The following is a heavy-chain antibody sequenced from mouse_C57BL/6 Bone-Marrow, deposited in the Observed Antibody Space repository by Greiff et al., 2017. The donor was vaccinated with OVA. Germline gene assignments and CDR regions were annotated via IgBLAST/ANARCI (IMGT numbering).Heavy chain of an antibody. CDR2: IDPSSGCT. CDR1: GYTFTSYW. CDR3: GRSSGYWYFDV. Sequence: QVQLQQPGAELVKPGASVKLSCKASGYTFTSYWMHWVKQRPGQGLEWIGNIDPSSGCTKYNEKFKSKATLTVDKPSSTAYMQLSSLTSEDSAVYYCGRSSGYWYFDVWGTGTTVTVSS. J-gene: IGHJ1*03. D-gene: IGHD1-3*01. V-gene: IGHV1-62-3*01.